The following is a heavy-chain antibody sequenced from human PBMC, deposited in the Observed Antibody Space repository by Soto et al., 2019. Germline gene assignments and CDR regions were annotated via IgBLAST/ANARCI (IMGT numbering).Heavy chain of an antibody. V-gene: IGHV1-2*02. J-gene: IGHJ4*02. CDR2: ISPKSCGT. D-gene: IGHD6-19*01. CDR1: GYTFIDYY. Sequence: GASVKVSCKASGYTFIDYYMHWVRQAPGQGFEWMGRISPKSCGTNYAQKFQGRVTMTWDTSLNTAYMELSSLMSEDTAVYYCARPPGYISDWYYFDLWGQGTLVTVSS. CDR3: ARPPGYISDWYYFDL.